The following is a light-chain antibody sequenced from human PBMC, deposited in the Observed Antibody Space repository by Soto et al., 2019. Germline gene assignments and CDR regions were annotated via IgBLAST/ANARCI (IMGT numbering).Light chain of an antibody. CDR1: QSIGSW. J-gene: IGKJ2*01. CDR3: QQYNNWPPMYT. Sequence: IQMTQSPSTLSASVGDRVTFTCRASQSIGSWLAWYQQKPGKAPNLLISKASGLEGGVPSRFSGSGSGTEFTLTISSLQSEDFAVYYCQQYNNWPPMYTFGQGTKLEIK. CDR2: KAS. V-gene: IGKV1-5*03.